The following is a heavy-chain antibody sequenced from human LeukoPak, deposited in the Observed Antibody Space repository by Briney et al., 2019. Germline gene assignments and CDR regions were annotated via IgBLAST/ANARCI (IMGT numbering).Heavy chain of an antibody. CDR2: INHSGST. CDR3: AREVGSYNDY. J-gene: IGHJ4*02. V-gene: IGHV4-34*01. CDR1: GGSFSGYY. D-gene: IGHD3-10*01. Sequence: SETLSLTCAVYGGSFSGYYWSWIRQPPGKGLEWIGEINHSGSTNYNPSLKSRVTISVDTSKNQFSLKLSSVTAADTAVYYCAREVGSYNDYWGQGTLVTVSS.